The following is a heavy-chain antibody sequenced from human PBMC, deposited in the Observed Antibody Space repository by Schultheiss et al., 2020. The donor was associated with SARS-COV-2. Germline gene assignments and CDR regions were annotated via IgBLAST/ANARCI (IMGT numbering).Heavy chain of an antibody. CDR3: VMSDYYYGSGTYFAN. D-gene: IGHD3-10*01. Sequence: GESLKISCAASGFTLSSSWMHWVCQAPGKGLEWVSYISSSGSTIYYADSVKGRFTISRDNSKNTLYLQLNSLRADDTAVYYCVMSDYYYGSGTYFANWGQGTLVTVSS. V-gene: IGHV3-48*01. J-gene: IGHJ4*02. CDR2: ISSSGSTI. CDR1: GFTLSSSW.